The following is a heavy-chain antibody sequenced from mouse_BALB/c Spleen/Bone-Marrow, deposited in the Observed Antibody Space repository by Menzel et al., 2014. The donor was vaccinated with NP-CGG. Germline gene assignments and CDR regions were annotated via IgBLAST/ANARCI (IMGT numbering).Heavy chain of an antibody. CDR1: GFNIKDTY. D-gene: IGHD2-14*01. CDR2: IDPAIFT. Sequence: EVMLVESGAELVKPGGSVKLSCTASGFNIKDTYLHWVKQRPEQGLDWIGRIDPAIFTKYDPKFQGKATITADTSSNTAYLHLSSLTSEDTAVYYCASYRYGWYFDVWGAGTTVTVSS. CDR3: ASYRYGWYFDV. J-gene: IGHJ1*01. V-gene: IGHV14-3*02.